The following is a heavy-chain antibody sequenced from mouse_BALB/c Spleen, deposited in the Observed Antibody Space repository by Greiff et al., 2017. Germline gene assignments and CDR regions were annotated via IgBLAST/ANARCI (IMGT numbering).Heavy chain of an antibody. D-gene: IGHD2-3*01. CDR3: ARDDGYYGIDY. Sequence: VHLQQSGAELVKPGASVKLSCTASGFNIKDTYMHWVKQRPEQGLEWIGRIDPANGNTKYDPKFQGKATITADTSSNTAYLQLSSLTSEDTAVYYCARDDGYYGIDYWGQGTTLTVSS. J-gene: IGHJ2*01. CDR2: IDPANGNT. CDR1: GFNIKDTY. V-gene: IGHV14-3*02.